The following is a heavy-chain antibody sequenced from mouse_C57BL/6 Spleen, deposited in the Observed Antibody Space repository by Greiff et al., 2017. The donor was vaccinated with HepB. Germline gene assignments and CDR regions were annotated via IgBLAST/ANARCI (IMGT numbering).Heavy chain of an antibody. Sequence: QVQLQQPGAELVKPGASVKLSCKASGYTFTSYWMHWVKQRPGQGLEWIGMIHPNSGSTNYNEKFKSKVTLTVDKSSSTAYMQLSSLTSEDSAVYYCARGDPYYSNPAWFAYWGQGTLVTVSA. CDR2: IHPNSGST. J-gene: IGHJ3*01. V-gene: IGHV1-64*01. D-gene: IGHD2-5*01. CDR1: GYTFTSYW. CDR3: ARGDPYYSNPAWFAY.